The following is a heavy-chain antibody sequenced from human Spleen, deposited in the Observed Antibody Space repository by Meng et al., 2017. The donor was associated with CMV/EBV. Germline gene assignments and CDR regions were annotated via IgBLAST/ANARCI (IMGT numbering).Heavy chain of an antibody. CDR2: ISGNNGEI. CDR3: ARATDRVAVAGPSDY. CDR1: GYTFNNFG. Sequence: ASVKVSCKTSGYTFNNFGIIWVRQAPGQGLEWMGWISGNNGEIKYAQKFQGRITMTTDSSTSTAYMELGRLRFDDTAIYYCARATDRVAVAGPSDYWGQGRLVTVSS. D-gene: IGHD6-19*01. V-gene: IGHV1-18*01. J-gene: IGHJ4*02.